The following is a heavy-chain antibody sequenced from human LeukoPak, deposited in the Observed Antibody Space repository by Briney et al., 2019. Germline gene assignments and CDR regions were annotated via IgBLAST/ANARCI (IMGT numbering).Heavy chain of an antibody. V-gene: IGHV3-23*01. CDR1: GFAFSSYA. D-gene: IGHD6-13*01. CDR2: ISGSGGST. J-gene: IGHJ5*02. CDR3: AKEEAGSSWTEWFDP. Sequence: PGGSLRLSCAASGFAFSSYAMSWVRQAPGKGLEWVSAISGSGGSTYYADSVKGRFTISRDNSKNTLYLQMNSLRAEDTAVYYCAKEEAGSSWTEWFDPWGQGTLVTVSS.